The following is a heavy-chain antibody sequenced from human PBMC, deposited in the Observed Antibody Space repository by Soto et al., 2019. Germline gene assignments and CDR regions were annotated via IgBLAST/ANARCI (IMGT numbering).Heavy chain of an antibody. J-gene: IGHJ4*02. CDR2: IKQDGSEK. CDR1: GVTFSSYW. D-gene: IGHD2-2*02. CDR3: ARELYCSSTRCYTHFDS. V-gene: IGHV3-7*03. Sequence: PGGSLRLSCAASGVTFSSYWMSWVRQAPGKGLEWVANIKQDGSEKYYVDSVKGRFTISRDNAKNSLYLQMNSPRAEDTAVFYCARELYCSSTRCYTHFDSWGQGTLVTVSS.